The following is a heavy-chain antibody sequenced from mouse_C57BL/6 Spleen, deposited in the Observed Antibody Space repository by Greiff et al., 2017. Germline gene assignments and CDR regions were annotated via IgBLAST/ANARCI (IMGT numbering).Heavy chain of an antibody. CDR3: ARREANWDYFDY. CDR2: IDPNSGGT. CDR1: GYTFTSYW. Sequence: SGASVKLSCKASGYTFTSYWMHWVKQRPGRGLEWIGRIDPNSGGTKYNEKFKSKATLTVDKPSSTAYMQLSSLTSEYSAVYYCARREANWDYFDYWGQGTTLTVSS. V-gene: IGHV1-72*01. D-gene: IGHD4-1*01. J-gene: IGHJ2*01.